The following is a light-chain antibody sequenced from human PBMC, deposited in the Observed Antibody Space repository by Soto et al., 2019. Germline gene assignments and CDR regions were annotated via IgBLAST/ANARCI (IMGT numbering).Light chain of an antibody. CDR1: QGISNY. CDR2: AAS. CDR3: QKYNSAPWT. V-gene: IGKV1-27*01. J-gene: IGKJ1*01. Sequence: DIQMTQSPSSLSASVGDRVTITCRASQGISNYLAWYQQKPGKVPKLLIYAASTLQSRVPARFSVSGSGTDFTLTISSLQPEDVATYYCQKYNSAPWTFGQGTKVEIK.